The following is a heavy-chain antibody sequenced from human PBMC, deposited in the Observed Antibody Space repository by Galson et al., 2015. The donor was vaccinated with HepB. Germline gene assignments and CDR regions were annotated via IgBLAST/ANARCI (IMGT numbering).Heavy chain of an antibody. CDR3: ARTVITHTVGPIEVEGVVPAAIRTYYFDY. Sequence: SVKVSCKASGYTFTSYAMNWVRQAPGQGLEWMGWINTNTGNPTYAQGFTGRFVFSLDTSVSTAYLQISSLKAEDTAVYYCARTVITHTVGPIEVEGVVPAAIRTYYFDYWGRGTLVTVSS. D-gene: IGHD2-2*01. V-gene: IGHV7-4-1*02. CDR2: INTNTGNP. J-gene: IGHJ4*02. CDR1: GYTFTSYA.